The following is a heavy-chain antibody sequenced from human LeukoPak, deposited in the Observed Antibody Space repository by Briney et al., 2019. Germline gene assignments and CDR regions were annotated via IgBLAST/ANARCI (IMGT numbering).Heavy chain of an antibody. CDR1: GFTFSSYA. Sequence: GRSLRLSCAASGFTFSSYAMYWVRQAPGKGLEWVAVISYDGSNKYYADSVKGRFTISRDNSKNTLYLQMNSLRAEDTAVYYCARDRGWELLQRDYYYGMDVWGKGTTVTVSS. V-gene: IGHV3-30*04. D-gene: IGHD1-26*01. CDR2: ISYDGSNK. J-gene: IGHJ6*04. CDR3: ARDRGWELLQRDYYYGMDV.